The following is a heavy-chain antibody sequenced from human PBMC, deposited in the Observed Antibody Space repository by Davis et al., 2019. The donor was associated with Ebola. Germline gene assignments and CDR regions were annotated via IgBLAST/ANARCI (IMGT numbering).Heavy chain of an antibody. Sequence: MPSETLSLTCAVYVGSFNDYYWSWIRQPPGKGLEWIGEVNHGGSAKYNPSLRGRVTISVDTSKNQFFLKVSSVTAADTAVYYCARVNGDYYYYGMDVWGQGTTVTVSS. D-gene: IGHD3-16*02. CDR1: VGSFNDYY. CDR2: VNHGGSA. CDR3: ARVNGDYYYYGMDV. V-gene: IGHV4-34*01. J-gene: IGHJ6*02.